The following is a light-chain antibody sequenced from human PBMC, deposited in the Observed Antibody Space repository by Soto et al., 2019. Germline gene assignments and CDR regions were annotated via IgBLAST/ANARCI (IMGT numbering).Light chain of an antibody. J-gene: IGKJ1*01. V-gene: IGKV1-5*03. Sequence: DIQVTQSPSTLSASVRDRVTITCRASQSITRWLAWHQQKPGKAPKVLIHKASSLETGVPSSFSGSGSGTEFLLTISSLQPDVFKTHNSQHYCIYSPWPFGQGTKVEIK. CDR1: QSITRW. CDR2: KAS. CDR3: QHYCIYSPWP.